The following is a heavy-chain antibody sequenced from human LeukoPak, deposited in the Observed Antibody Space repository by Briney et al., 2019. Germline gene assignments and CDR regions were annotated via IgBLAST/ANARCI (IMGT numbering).Heavy chain of an antibody. D-gene: IGHD4-11*01. CDR1: GGSFSGYY. V-gene: IGHV4-34*01. Sequence: PSETLSLTCDVYGGSFSGYYWSWLRQPPGKGLEWIGEINHRGSTNYNPSLKSRVTISVDTSKNQFSLRLNSVTAADTAVYYCARGNLWDYRRYYYYMDVWGKGTTVTVSS. J-gene: IGHJ6*03. CDR3: ARGNLWDYRRYYYYMDV. CDR2: INHRGST.